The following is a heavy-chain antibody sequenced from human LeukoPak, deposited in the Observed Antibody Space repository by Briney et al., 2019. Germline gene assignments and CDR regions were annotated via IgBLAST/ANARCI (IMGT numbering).Heavy chain of an antibody. J-gene: IGHJ4*02. CDR1: GYTFTSYY. CDR3: ARAVQTETIAAAGYY. CDR2: INPSGDNT. Sequence: ASVKVSCKASGYTFTSYYMYWVRQAPGQGLEWMGIINPSGDNTNYAQKFQGRVTMTRDMSTTTVYMELSSLRSEDTAVYYCARAVQTETIAAAGYYWGQGTLVTVSS. D-gene: IGHD6-13*01. V-gene: IGHV1-46*01.